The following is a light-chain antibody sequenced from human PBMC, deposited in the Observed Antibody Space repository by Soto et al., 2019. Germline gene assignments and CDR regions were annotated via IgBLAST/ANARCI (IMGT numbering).Light chain of an antibody. V-gene: IGKV1-39*01. CDR2: AAS. Sequence: DIQMTQSPSSLSASVGDRVTITCRASQSVSSYLHWYQQKPGKAPKLLIYAASSLQSGVPPRFSGSVSGTDSTLTISSLQPEDFATYYCQQSHSLPWTFGQGTKVEIK. J-gene: IGKJ1*01. CDR1: QSVSSY. CDR3: QQSHSLPWT.